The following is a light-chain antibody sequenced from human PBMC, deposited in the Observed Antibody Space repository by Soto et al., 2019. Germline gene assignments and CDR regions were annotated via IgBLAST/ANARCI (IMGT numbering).Light chain of an antibody. V-gene: IGLV2-14*03. CDR3: SSYTTSSTV. Sequence: QSALTQPASVSGSPGQSITISCTGASSDVGSYTSVSWYQHHPGKAPKLIIYDVRNRPSGLSDRFSGSMSGNTASLTISGLQAEDEADYYCSSYTTSSTVFGGGTKLTVL. CDR1: SSDVGSYTS. CDR2: DVR. J-gene: IGLJ2*01.